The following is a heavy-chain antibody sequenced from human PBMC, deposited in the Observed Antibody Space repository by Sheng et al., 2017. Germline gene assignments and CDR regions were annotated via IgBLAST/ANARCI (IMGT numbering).Heavy chain of an antibody. CDR3: ARDLGEDTTMIFFDY. J-gene: IGHJ4*02. CDR1: GYTFTSFG. CDR2: ISAYNGNT. V-gene: IGHV1-18*01. Sequence: QVQLVQSGAEVKKPGASVKVSCKASGYTFTSFGISWVRQAPGQGPEWVGWISAYNGNTNYAQILQNRVTMTTDTSTNTAYMELRGLRSDDTAVYYCARDLGEDTTMIFFDYWGQGTLVTVSS. D-gene: IGHD3-16*01.